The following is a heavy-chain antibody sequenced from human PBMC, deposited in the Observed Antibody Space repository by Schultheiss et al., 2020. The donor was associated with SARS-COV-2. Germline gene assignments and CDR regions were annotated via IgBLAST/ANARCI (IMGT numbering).Heavy chain of an antibody. J-gene: IGHJ5*02. CDR3: ARGIDSRVGATGFDP. D-gene: IGHD1-26*01. Sequence: GGSLRLSCAASGFTFSSYGMHWVRQAPGKGLEWVAVISYDGSNKYYADSVKGRFTISRDSSKDTLYLQMNSLRIEDTAVYYCARGIDSRVGATGFDPWGQGTLVTVSS. CDR1: GFTFSSYG. V-gene: IGHV3-30*03. CDR2: ISYDGSNK.